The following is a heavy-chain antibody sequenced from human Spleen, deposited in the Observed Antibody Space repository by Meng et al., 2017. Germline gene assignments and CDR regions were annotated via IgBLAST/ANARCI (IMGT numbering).Heavy chain of an antibody. V-gene: IGHV7-4-1*02. D-gene: IGHD1-1*01. CDR2: INTDTGNP. J-gene: IGHJ4*02. CDR3: ARVDTVEFDY. Sequence: HVQLVQAGSELKKPGASVKVSCKASGYSFTTYGMNWVRQAPGQGLEWMGWINTDTGNPTYAQGFTGRFVFSLDTSVSTAYLQISSLKAEDTAVYYCARVDTVEFDYWGQGTLVTVSS. CDR1: GYSFTTYG.